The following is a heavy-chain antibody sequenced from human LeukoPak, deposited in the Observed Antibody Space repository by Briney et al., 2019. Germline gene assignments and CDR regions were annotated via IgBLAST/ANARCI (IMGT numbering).Heavy chain of an antibody. CDR2: IYYSGST. CDR3: ASTHTGIAAAGNPLGS. J-gene: IGHJ5*02. V-gene: IGHV4-39*07. Sequence: PSETLSLTCTVSGGSISSSSYYWGWIRQPPGKGLEWIGSIYYSGSTYYNPSLKSRVTISVDTSKNQFSLKLSSVTAADTAVYYCASTHTGIAAAGNPLGSWGQGTLVTVSS. D-gene: IGHD6-13*01. CDR1: GGSISSSSYY.